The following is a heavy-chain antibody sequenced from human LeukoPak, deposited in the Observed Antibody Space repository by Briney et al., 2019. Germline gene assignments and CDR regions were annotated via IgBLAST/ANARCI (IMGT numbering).Heavy chain of an antibody. CDR2: IYYSGTT. CDR1: GGSISSYY. V-gene: IGHV4-59*01. CDR3: ARDFYDFWSGYHDY. Sequence: SETLSLTCTVSGGSISSYYWSWIRQPPGKGLEWIGYIYYSGTTNYNPSLKSRVTISVDTSKNRFSLKLSSVTAADTAVYYCARDFYDFWSGYHDYWGQGTLVTVSS. J-gene: IGHJ4*02. D-gene: IGHD3-3*01.